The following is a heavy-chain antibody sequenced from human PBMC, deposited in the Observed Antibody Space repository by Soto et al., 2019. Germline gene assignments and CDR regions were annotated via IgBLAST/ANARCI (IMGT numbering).Heavy chain of an antibody. J-gene: IGHJ6*03. CDR3: ARAKRSASDYYYMDV. CDR2: ISSSSSYI. Sequence: EVQLVESGGGLVKPGGSLRLSCAASGFTFSSYSMNWVRQAPGKGLEWVSSISSSSSYIYYADSVKGRFTISRDNAKDSLYLQMNSLRAEDTAVYYCARAKRSASDYYYMDVWGKGTTVTVSS. D-gene: IGHD6-25*01. V-gene: IGHV3-21*01. CDR1: GFTFSSYS.